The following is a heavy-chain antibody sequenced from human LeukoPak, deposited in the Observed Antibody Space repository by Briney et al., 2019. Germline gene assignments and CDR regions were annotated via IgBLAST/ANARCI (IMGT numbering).Heavy chain of an antibody. CDR2: IRYDGIVT. CDR1: EFTFSNYW. D-gene: IGHD1-14*01. J-gene: IGHJ2*01. V-gene: IGHV3-74*01. CDR3: ARANPADFNL. Sequence: PGGSLRLSCVASEFTFSNYWTHWVRQPPGKGLVWVSRIRYDGIVTNYADSVEGRFTISRDNAKNTVHLQMNSLRDDDTAVYYCARANPADFNLWGRGTLVTVSS.